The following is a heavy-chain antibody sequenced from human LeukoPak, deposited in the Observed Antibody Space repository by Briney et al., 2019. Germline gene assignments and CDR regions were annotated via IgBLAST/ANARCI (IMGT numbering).Heavy chain of an antibody. V-gene: IGHV4-34*01. CDR2: INHSGST. Sequence: PLETLSLTCAVYGGSFSGYYWSWIRQPPGKGLEWIGEINHSGSTNYNPSLKSRVTISVDTSKNQFSLKLSSVTAADTAVYYCAREVGGRFAYWGQGTPVTVSS. CDR3: AREVGGRFAY. J-gene: IGHJ4*02. D-gene: IGHD6-19*01. CDR1: GGSFSGYY.